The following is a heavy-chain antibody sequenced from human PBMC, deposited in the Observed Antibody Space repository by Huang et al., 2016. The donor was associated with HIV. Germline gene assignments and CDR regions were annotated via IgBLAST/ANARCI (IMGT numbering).Heavy chain of an antibody. Sequence: EVQLVQFGAEVKKPGESLKISCTGSGYSLSINWIAWVRQMHGKAMEWIGIIYPFGAKSTYSPSFEVHVSISVDKSIHTVNLHWSSLKASDTAIYSCAKGRRDFDVWGQVTWVTVSS. J-gene: IGHJ3*01. CDR2: IYPFGAKS. CDR1: GYSLSINW. V-gene: IGHV5-51*03. CDR3: AKGRRDFDV.